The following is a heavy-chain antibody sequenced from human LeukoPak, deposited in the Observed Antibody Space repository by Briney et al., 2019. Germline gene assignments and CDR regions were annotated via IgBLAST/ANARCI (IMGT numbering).Heavy chain of an antibody. CDR2: IYPGDSDT. CDR3: ARSSETALRYCSGGSCYSGFDP. V-gene: IGHV5-51*01. J-gene: IGHJ5*02. D-gene: IGHD2-15*01. Sequence: GESLKISCKGSGYSFTSYWIGWVRQMPGKGLEWMGIIYPGDSDTRYSPSFQGQVTISADKSISTAYLQWSSLKASDTAMYYCARSSETALRYCSGGSCYSGFDPWAREPWSPSPQ. CDR1: GYSFTSYW.